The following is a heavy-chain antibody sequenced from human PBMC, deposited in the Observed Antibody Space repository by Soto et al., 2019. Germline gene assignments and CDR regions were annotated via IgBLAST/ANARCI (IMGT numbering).Heavy chain of an antibody. CDR3: AKGKLRYFDWLSGKDV. V-gene: IGHV3-23*01. D-gene: IGHD3-9*01. CDR2: ISGSGGST. CDR1: GFTFSSYA. Sequence: GGSLRLSCAASGFTFSSYAMSWVRQAPGKGLEWVSAISGSGGSTYYADSVKGRFTISRDNSKNTLYLQMNSLRAEDTAVYYCAKGKLRYFDWLSGKDVWGQGTTVTVSS. J-gene: IGHJ6*02.